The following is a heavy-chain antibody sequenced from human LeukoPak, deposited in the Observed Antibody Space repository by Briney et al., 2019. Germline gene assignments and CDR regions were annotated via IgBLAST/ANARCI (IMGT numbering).Heavy chain of an antibody. J-gene: IGHJ4*02. CDR3: ARVCRYSYGSEDYYFDY. D-gene: IGHD5-18*01. CDR1: GYTFTGYG. Sequence: ASVKVSCKASGYTFTGYGISWVRQAPGQGLEWMGWISAYNGNTNYAQKLQGRVTMTTDTSTSTAYMELRSLRSDDTAVYYCARVCRYSYGSEDYYFDYWGQGTLVTVSS. CDR2: ISAYNGNT. V-gene: IGHV1-18*01.